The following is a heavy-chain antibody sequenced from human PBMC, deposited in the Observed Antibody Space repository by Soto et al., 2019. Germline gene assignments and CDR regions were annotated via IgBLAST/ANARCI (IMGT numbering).Heavy chain of an antibody. CDR2: ISTSGSTI. J-gene: IGHJ4*02. CDR3: ARGGITGFDY. V-gene: IGHV3-48*03. Sequence: EVQLVESGGGLVQPGGSLRLSCAASGFTFSSSEINWVRQAPGKGLEWISWISTSGSTIYYADSVKGRFTISRDNAENSLYLQMDSLRVEDTAVSYCARGGITGFDYWGQGTLVTVCS. D-gene: IGHD3-16*01. CDR1: GFTFSSSE.